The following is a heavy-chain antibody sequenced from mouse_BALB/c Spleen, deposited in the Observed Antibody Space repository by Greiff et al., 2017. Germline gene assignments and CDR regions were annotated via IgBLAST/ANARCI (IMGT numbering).Heavy chain of an antibody. Sequence: VQRVESGAELVRPGVSVKISCKGSGYTFTDYAMHWVKQSHAKSLEWIGVISTYYGDASYNQKFKGKATMTVDKSSSTAYMELARLTSEDSAIYYCARQRLYYFDYWGQGTTLTVSS. CDR3: ARQRLYYFDY. V-gene: IGHV1S137*01. D-gene: IGHD1-1*01. J-gene: IGHJ2*01. CDR1: GYTFTDYA. CDR2: ISTYYGDA.